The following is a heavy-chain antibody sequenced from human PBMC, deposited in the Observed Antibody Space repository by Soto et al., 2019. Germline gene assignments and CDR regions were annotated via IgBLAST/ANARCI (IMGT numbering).Heavy chain of an antibody. CDR1: GFSFSRFW. CDR3: ARGVAWSGSWSGIFDY. CDR2: IKQNGSEK. Sequence: GGSLRLSCAASGFSFSRFWMTWVRQAPGKGLEWVANIKQNGSEKYYVDSVKGRFTISRDNAKNSLYLQMNSLSAEDTAVYYCARGVAWSGSWSGIFDYWGQGTLVTVSS. V-gene: IGHV3-7*03. J-gene: IGHJ4*02. D-gene: IGHD6-13*01.